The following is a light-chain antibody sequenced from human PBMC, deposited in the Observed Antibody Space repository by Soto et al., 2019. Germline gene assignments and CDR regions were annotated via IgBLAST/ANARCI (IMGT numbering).Light chain of an antibody. CDR2: EVN. J-gene: IGLJ1*01. V-gene: IGLV2-14*01. CDR1: STDVGGYKY. Sequence: QSALTQPASVSGSPGQSITISCTGTSTDVGGYKYVSWYQQHPGTAPKLMIFEVNGRPSGVSDRFSGSKSGNTASLTISGLQPEDEADYYCSSYTSSRAYVFGTGTKLTVL. CDR3: SSYTSSRAYV.